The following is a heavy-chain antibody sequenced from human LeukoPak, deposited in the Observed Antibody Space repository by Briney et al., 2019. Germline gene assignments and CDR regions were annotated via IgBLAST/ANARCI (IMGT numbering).Heavy chain of an antibody. J-gene: IGHJ4*02. CDR2: IYTSGST. V-gene: IGHV4-4*07. D-gene: IGHD3-9*01. Sequence: ASETLSLTCTVSGGSISSYYWSWIRQPAGKGPEWIGRIYTSGSTNYNPSLKSRVTMSVDTSKNQFSLKLSSVTAADTAVYYCAGQYYDILTGYYRFDYWGQGTLVTVSS. CDR1: GGSISSYY. CDR3: AGQYYDILTGYYRFDY.